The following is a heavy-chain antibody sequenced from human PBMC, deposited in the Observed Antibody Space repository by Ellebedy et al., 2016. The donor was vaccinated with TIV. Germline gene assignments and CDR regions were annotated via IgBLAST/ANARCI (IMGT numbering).Heavy chain of an antibody. V-gene: IGHV1-69*13. J-gene: IGHJ6*02. CDR3: ALGDGYNYDYYGMDV. Sequence: ASVKVSCKASGGTFSSYAISWVRQAPGQGLEWMGGIIPIFGTANYAQKFQGRVTITADESTSTAYMELSSLRSEDTAVYYCALGDGYNYDYYGMDVWGQGTTVTVSS. CDR1: GGTFSSYA. D-gene: IGHD5-24*01. CDR2: IIPIFGTA.